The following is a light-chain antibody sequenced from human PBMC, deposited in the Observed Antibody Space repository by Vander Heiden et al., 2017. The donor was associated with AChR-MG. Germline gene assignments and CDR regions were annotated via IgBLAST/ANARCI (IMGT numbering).Light chain of an antibody. Sequence: AIRITQSPSSLSASTGDRVTITCRASQGISSYLAWYQQKPGKAPKLLIYAASTLQSGVPSRFSGSGSGTDFTLTISCLQSEDFATYYCQQEDSYPQAFGQRTKVEIK. CDR3: QQEDSYPQA. J-gene: IGKJ1*01. V-gene: IGKV1-8*01. CDR2: AAS. CDR1: QGISSY.